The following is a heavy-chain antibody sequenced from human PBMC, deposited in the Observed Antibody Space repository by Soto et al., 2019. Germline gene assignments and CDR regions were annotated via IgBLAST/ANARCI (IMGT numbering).Heavy chain of an antibody. Sequence: ASVKVSCKASGYSFTDYHIHLVRHAPGQGLEWLGRINPKSGGTSTAQKFQGWVTMTTDTSISTASMELTRLTSDDTAIYYCARGDSTDCSNGVCSFFYNHDMDVWGQGTTVTVSS. CDR1: GYSFTDYH. D-gene: IGHD2-8*01. CDR3: ARGDSTDCSNGVCSFFYNHDMDV. V-gene: IGHV1-2*04. J-gene: IGHJ6*02. CDR2: INPKSGGT.